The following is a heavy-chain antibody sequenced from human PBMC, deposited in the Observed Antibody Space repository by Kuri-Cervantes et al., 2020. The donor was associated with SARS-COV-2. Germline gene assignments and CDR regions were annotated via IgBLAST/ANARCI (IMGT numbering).Heavy chain of an antibody. Sequence: ETLSLTCAASGFTFSSYSMNWVRQAPGKGLEWVSYISSSSSTIYYADSVKGRFTISRDNAKNTLYLQMNSLRSEDTARYYCARDGYNFIPFDYWGQGILVTVSS. CDR3: ARDGYNFIPFDY. CDR1: GFTFSSYS. D-gene: IGHD5-24*01. J-gene: IGHJ4*02. V-gene: IGHV3-48*01. CDR2: ISSSSSTI.